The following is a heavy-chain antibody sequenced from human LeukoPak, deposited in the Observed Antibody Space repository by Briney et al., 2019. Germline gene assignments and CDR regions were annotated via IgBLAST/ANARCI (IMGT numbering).Heavy chain of an antibody. D-gene: IGHD3-9*01. CDR1: GGSISSSSYY. J-gene: IGHJ4*02. V-gene: IGHV4-39*01. CDR2: IYYSGST. Sequence: PSETLSLTCTVSGGSISSSSYYWGWIRQPPGKGLEWIGSIYYSGSTYYNPSLKSRVTISVDTSKNQFSLKLSSVTAADTAVYYCARQLAVLRYFDWLSFDYWGQGTLVTVSS. CDR3: ARQLAVLRYFDWLSFDY.